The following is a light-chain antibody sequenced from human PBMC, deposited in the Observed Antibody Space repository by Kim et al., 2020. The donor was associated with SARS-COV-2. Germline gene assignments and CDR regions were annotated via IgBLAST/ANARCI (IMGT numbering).Light chain of an antibody. CDR1: SSDVGGYNY. V-gene: IGLV2-8*01. CDR3: SSYAGSNNLV. J-gene: IGLJ2*01. CDR2: EVT. Sequence: QSALTQPPSASGSPGQSVTISCTGTSSDVGGYNYVSWYQQHPGKAPKVMIYEVTKRPSGVPDRFSGSKSGNTASLTVSDLQAEDEADYYCSSYAGSNNLVFGGGTHLTVL.